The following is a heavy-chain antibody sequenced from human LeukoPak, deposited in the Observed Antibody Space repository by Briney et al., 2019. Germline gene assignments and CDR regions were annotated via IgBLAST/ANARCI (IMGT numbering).Heavy chain of an antibody. CDR2: ISGSGGTT. J-gene: IGHJ4*02. CDR1: GITFSSYA. Sequence: GGSLRLSCAASGITFSSYAMYWVRQAPGKGLEWVSTISGSGGTTYYADSVKGRFTISRDNSKNTLYLQMNSLRAEDTALYYCAKSESEIYFRFLGDWGQGTLVTVSS. V-gene: IGHV3-23*01. CDR3: AKSESEIYFRFLGD. D-gene: IGHD1-26*01.